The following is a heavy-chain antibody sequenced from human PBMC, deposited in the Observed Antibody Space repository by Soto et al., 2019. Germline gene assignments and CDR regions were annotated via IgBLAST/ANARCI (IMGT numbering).Heavy chain of an antibody. D-gene: IGHD6-13*01. CDR2: ISAGNGNT. J-gene: IGHJ6*02. V-gene: IGHV1-3*01. CDR1: GYTFTSYA. CDR3: ARDLQQQLETYYYGMDV. Sequence: ASVNVSCKASGYTFTSYAMHWVRQAPGQRLEWMGWISAGNGNTKYSQKFQGRVTITRDTSASTAYMELSSLRSEDTAVYYCARDLQQQLETYYYGMDVWGQGTTVTVSS.